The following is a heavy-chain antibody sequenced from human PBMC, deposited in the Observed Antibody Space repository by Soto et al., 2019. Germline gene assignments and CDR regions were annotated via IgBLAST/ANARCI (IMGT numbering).Heavy chain of an antibody. D-gene: IGHD1-20*01. V-gene: IGHV4-39*01. CDR3: ATSQKGYNWNYFDH. Sequence: SETLSLTCAVSGASISGSYYYWAWLRQSPGKGPERIGSVFYTGCTSYNPSLGRRVSVSVETSKSQFSLKLSAVTAADTAVYYCATSQKGYNWNYFDHWGQGALVTVSS. J-gene: IGHJ4*02. CDR1: GASISGSYYY. CDR2: VFYTGCT.